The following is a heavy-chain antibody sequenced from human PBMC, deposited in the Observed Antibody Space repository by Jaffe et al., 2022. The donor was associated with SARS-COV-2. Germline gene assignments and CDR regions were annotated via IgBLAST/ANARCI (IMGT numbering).Heavy chain of an antibody. CDR3: TTDAWNMWFFDY. J-gene: IGHJ4*02. V-gene: IGHV3-15*01. CDR1: GFSFTNSW. D-gene: IGHD1-1*01. Sequence: EVQLVESGGGLVQPGGSLRLSCAASGFSFTNSWMSWVRQAPGKGLEWVGRIKTRSDDAAADYAAPVKGRFTISRDDSKTTLYLQMNSLKTEDTGVYYCTTDAWNMWFFDYWGQGTLVTVSS. CDR2: IKTRSDDAAA.